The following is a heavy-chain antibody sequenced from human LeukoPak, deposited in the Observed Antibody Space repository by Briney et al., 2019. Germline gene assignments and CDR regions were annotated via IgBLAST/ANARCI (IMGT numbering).Heavy chain of an antibody. V-gene: IGHV1-46*01. D-gene: IGHD6-13*01. CDR2: INPSGGST. Sequence: ASVKVSCKASGYTFTSYYMHWVRQAPGQGVEWMGMINPSGGSTTYAQKFQGRVTMTRDTSTNTFYMELSGLRSEDTAFYYCARDPGAAAVYFDYWGQGTLVTVSS. CDR1: GYTFTSYY. J-gene: IGHJ4*02. CDR3: ARDPGAAAVYFDY.